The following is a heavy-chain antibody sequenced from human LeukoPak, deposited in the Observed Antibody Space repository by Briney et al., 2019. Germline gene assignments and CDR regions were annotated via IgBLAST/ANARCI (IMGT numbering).Heavy chain of an antibody. V-gene: IGHV1-18*04. J-gene: IGHJ4*02. CDR1: GYTFTSYG. D-gene: IGHD6-19*01. Sequence: VKVSCKTSGYTFTSYGISWVRQASGQGLEWMGWISAYNGNTNYAQKLQGRVTITTDTSTSTAYMELRSLRSDDTAVYYCAIHVGGSSGWSDWGQGTLVTVSS. CDR2: ISAYNGNT. CDR3: AIHVGGSSGWSD.